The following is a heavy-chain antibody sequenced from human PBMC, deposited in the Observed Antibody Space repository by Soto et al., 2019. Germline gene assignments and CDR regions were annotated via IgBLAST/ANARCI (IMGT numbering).Heavy chain of an antibody. CDR3: ARGWGYDSNDYYYAY. V-gene: IGHV1-69*01. CDR2: IIPIFGTA. D-gene: IGHD3-22*01. Sequence: QVQLVQSGAEVRKPGSSVKVSCKASGGTFSRHAISWVRQAPGQGLEWMGGIIPIFGTANHAQKFQGSVTIIADESTSTVYLEVSSLRSEDTAMYYCARGWGYDSNDYYYAYWGQGTLVIVSS. CDR1: GGTFSRHA. J-gene: IGHJ4*02.